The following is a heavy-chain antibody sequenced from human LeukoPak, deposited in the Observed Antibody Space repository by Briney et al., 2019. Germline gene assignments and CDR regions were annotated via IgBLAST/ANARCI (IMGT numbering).Heavy chain of an antibody. D-gene: IGHD2-15*01. J-gene: IGHJ5*02. V-gene: IGHV3-7*01. CDR2: IKQDGSEK. CDR3: ARGGHCSGGSCYPLGS. Sequence: GGSLRLSCAASGFTFSSYWMSWVRQAPGKGLEWVANIKQDGSEKYYVDSVKGRFTISRDNAKNSLYLQMNSLRAEDTAVYYCARGGHCSGGSCYPLGSWGQGTLVTVSS. CDR1: GFTFSSYW.